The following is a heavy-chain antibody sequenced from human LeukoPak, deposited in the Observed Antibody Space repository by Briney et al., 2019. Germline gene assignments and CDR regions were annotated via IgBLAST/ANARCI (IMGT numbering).Heavy chain of an antibody. V-gene: IGHV4-4*09. Sequence: SETLSLTCTVSGGSISSYYWSWIRQPPGKGLEWIGYIYTSGSTNYSPSLKSRVTISVDTSKNQFSLKLSSVTAADTAVYYCASRVHCSSTSCSFDAFDIWGQGTMVTVSS. CDR1: GGSISSYY. CDR3: ASRVHCSSTSCSFDAFDI. D-gene: IGHD2-2*01. J-gene: IGHJ3*02. CDR2: IYTSGST.